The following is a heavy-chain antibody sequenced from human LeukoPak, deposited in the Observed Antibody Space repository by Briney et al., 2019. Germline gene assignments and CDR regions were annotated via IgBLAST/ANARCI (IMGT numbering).Heavy chain of an antibody. D-gene: IGHD1-26*01. J-gene: IGHJ4*02. CDR1: GFTFRSYA. CDR3: AKRGDRGTYYFDY. Sequence: GGSLRLSCAASGFTFRSYAMSWVRQAPGKGLEWVSSISSYTGSPYYSDSVKGRFTISRDNSKNTLYLQMNSLRAEDTALYYCAKRGDRGTYYFDYWGQGTLVTVSS. CDR2: ISSYTGSP. V-gene: IGHV3-23*01.